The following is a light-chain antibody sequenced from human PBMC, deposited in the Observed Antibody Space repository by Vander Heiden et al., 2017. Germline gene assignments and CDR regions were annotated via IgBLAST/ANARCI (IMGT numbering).Light chain of an antibody. V-gene: IGKV2-28*01. Sequence: DIVVTQSPLSLPVTPGESASISCRSSQSLLHSFGNNYLDWYLQKPGQSPQLLIYLGSNRAPGVPDRFSGSGAGTDFTLKISRVEADDVGIYYCMQTLQTRTFGQGTRLEIK. CDR2: LGS. CDR1: QSLLHSFGNNY. J-gene: IGKJ5*01. CDR3: MQTLQTRT.